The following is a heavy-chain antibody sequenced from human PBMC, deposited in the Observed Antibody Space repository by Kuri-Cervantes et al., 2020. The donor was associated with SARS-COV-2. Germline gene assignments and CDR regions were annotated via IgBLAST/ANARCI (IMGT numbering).Heavy chain of an antibody. Sequence: GESLKISCAASGFTFIFYAMHWVRQAPGKGLEWVAVISYDGSNKYYADSVKGRFTISRDNSKNTLYLQMNSLRAEDTAEYYCARVRALCGGDCYSAKDAFDIWGQGTMVTVSS. CDR1: GFTFIFYA. CDR2: ISYDGSNK. V-gene: IGHV3-30-3*01. CDR3: ARVRALCGGDCYSAKDAFDI. D-gene: IGHD2-21*02. J-gene: IGHJ3*02.